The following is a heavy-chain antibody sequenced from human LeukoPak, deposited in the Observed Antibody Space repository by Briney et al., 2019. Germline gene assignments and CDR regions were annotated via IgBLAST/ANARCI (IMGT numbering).Heavy chain of an antibody. CDR3: ARGHRSTSYPYYYYYMDV. D-gene: IGHD2-2*01. CDR2: ISSSGSTI. Sequence: GGSLRLSCAASGFTFSDYYMSWIRQAPGKGLEWVSYISSSGSTIYYADSVKGRFTISRDNAKNSLYLQMNSLRAEDTALYYCARGHRSTSYPYYYYYMDVWGKGTTVTVSS. CDR1: GFTFSDYY. V-gene: IGHV3-11*01. J-gene: IGHJ6*03.